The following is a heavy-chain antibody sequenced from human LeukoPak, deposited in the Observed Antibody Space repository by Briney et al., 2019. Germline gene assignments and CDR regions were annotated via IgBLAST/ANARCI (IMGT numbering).Heavy chain of an antibody. Sequence: PSETLSLTCTVSGGSISTYYWSWIRRPPGKGLEWIAYTHASGPTNYNPSLKSRITISVDTSKNQFSLKLSSVTAADTVVYYCARHDAGIAARPFDNWGQGTLVTVSS. J-gene: IGHJ4*02. CDR2: THASGPT. V-gene: IGHV4-4*09. D-gene: IGHD6-6*01. CDR3: ARHDAGIAARPFDN. CDR1: GGSISTYY.